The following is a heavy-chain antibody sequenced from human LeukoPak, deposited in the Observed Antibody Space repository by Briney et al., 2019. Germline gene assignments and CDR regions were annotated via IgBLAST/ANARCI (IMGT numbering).Heavy chain of an antibody. Sequence: GGSLRLSCSASGFTFSSYAMHWVRQAPGKGLEYVSAICSNGVSTYYADSVKGRFTISRDNSKNTLYLQMSTLRAEDTAVYYCLKGTSSGWYRGYFQHWGQGTLVTVSS. J-gene: IGHJ1*01. CDR1: GFTFSSYA. CDR3: LKGTSSGWYRGYFQH. V-gene: IGHV3-64D*09. D-gene: IGHD6-19*01. CDR2: ICSNGVST.